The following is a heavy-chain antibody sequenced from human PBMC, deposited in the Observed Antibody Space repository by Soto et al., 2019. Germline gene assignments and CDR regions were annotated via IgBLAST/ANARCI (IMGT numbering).Heavy chain of an antibody. V-gene: IGHV3-48*02. CDR2: ISSSSSTI. CDR3: ARDSSSYNWFAP. J-gene: IGHJ5*02. CDR1: GFTFSSYA. D-gene: IGHD6-13*01. Sequence: GGSLRLSCAASGFTFSSYAMSWVRQAPGKGLEWVSYISSSSSTIYYADSVKGRFTISRDNAKNSLYLQMNSLRDADTAVYYCARDSSSYNWFAPWGQGTLVTVSS.